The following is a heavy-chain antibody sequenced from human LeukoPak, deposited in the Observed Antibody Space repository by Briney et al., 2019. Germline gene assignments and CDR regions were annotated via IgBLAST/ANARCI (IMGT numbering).Heavy chain of an antibody. CDR3: ASRGYSYGSYFDY. D-gene: IGHD5-18*01. CDR1: GYTFTVYY. J-gene: IGHJ4*02. CDR2: INPNSGGT. Sequence: ASVTVSFTASGYTFTVYYMHWVRQAPGQGLEWMGWINPNSGGTNYAQKFQGRGTITRDTSISTAYMELSRLRSDDMAVYYCASRGYSYGSYFDYWGEGTLVTVSS. V-gene: IGHV1-2*02.